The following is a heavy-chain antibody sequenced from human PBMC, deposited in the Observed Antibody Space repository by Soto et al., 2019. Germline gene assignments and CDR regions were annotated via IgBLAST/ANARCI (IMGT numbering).Heavy chain of an antibody. CDR3: ARDLGSMDRSCWYDDFDI. Sequence: QVQLVQSGAEVKKPGASVKVSCKASGYTFTSYGIIWVRQAPGQGLEWMGWISAYNGNTNYAQKLQGRVTMTTDTSTSTAYMELRSLRSDDTAVYYCARDLGSMDRSCWYDDFDIWGKGTMVTVSS. CDR2: ISAYNGNT. V-gene: IGHV1-18*01. CDR1: GYTFTSYG. J-gene: IGHJ3*02. D-gene: IGHD6-19*01.